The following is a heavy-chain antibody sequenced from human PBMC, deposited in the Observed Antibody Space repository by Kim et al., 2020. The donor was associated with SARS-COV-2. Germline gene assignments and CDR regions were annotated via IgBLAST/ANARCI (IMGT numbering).Heavy chain of an antibody. D-gene: IGHD4-17*01. V-gene: IGHV3-15*01. J-gene: IGHJ4*02. Sequence: GTTDYAAPVKGRFTISRDDSKNTLYLQMNSLKTEDTAVYYCTTEGDYGDYWGQGTLVTVSS. CDR3: TTEGDYGDY. CDR2: GTT.